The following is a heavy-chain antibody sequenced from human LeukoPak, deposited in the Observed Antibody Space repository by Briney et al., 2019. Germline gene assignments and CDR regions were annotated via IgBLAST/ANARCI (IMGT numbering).Heavy chain of an antibody. CDR1: GGSISSYY. V-gene: IGHV4-59*08. CDR3: ANSIDFDYGHYYFDY. D-gene: IGHD4-17*01. CDR2: IYYSGST. Sequence: SETLSLTCTVSGGSISSYYWSWIRQPPGKGLEWIGFIYYSGSTNYNPSLKSRVTISLDTSKNQFSLKLSSVTAADTAVYYCANSIDFDYGHYYFDYWGQGALVTISS. J-gene: IGHJ4*02.